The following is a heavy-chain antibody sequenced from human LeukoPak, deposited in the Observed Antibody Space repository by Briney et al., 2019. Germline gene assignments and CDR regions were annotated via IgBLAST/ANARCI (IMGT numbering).Heavy chain of an antibody. J-gene: IGHJ4*02. V-gene: IGHV3-48*04. Sequence: GGSLRLSCAASGFTFSRYSINWVRQVPGKGLEWISYISAGGSTMYYADSVKGRFTISRDNAKNSLFLQMNSLRAEDTAVYYCARARTPDYWGQGTLVTVSS. CDR2: ISAGGSTM. CDR3: ARARTPDY. D-gene: IGHD2-15*01. CDR1: GFTFSRYS.